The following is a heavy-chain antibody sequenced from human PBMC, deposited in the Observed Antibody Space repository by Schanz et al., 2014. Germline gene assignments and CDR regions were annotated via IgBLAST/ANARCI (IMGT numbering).Heavy chain of an antibody. J-gene: IGHJ5*02. Sequence: QVQLVQSGAEVKKPGASVKVSCKASGYTFTGYHMHWVRQAPGQALEWMGRINPNTGAANYAQKFQRKLTFTNDTSSNTAYIQLTRLTSDHTAFYYCIILPQNNSAFEPWGQGTLVTVSS. CDR2: INPNTGAA. V-gene: IGHV1-2*06. D-gene: IGHD6-25*01. CDR1: GYTFTGYH. CDR3: IILPQNNSAFEP.